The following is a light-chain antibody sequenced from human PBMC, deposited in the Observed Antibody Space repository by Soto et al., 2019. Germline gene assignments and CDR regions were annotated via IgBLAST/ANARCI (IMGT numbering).Light chain of an antibody. CDR3: QQYNNWPRT. CDR2: DAS. CDR1: QSVSSTH. J-gene: IGKJ1*01. V-gene: IGKV3-20*01. Sequence: EIVLTQSPGTLSLSPGERATLSCRASQSVSSTHLAWYQQKPGQAPRLLIYDASSRATGIPDRFSGSGSGTDFTLTISRLEPEDFAVYYCQQYNNWPRTFGQGTKVDI.